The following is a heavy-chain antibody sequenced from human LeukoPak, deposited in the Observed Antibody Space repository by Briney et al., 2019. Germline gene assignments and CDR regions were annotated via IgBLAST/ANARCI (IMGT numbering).Heavy chain of an antibody. CDR2: IYPGDSDT. V-gene: IGHV5-51*01. Sequence: GESLEISCKGSGYSFSSYWIGWVRQMPGKGLEWMGIIYPGDSDTRYSPSFQGQVTISADKSISTAYLQWSSLKASDTAIYYCARVHPEYYDSSGYPIFDFWGQGTLVTVSS. J-gene: IGHJ4*02. CDR3: ARVHPEYYDSSGYPIFDF. CDR1: GYSFSSYW. D-gene: IGHD3-22*01.